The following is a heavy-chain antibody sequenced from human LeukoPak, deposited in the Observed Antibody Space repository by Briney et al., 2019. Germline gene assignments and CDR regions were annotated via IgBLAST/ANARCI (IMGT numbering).Heavy chain of an antibody. V-gene: IGHV3-7*01. D-gene: IGHD2-2*02. CDR1: GFTFSSDW. CDR3: ARDKPGDSCYIY. Sequence: PGGSLRLSCAASGFTFSSDWMSWVRQAPGKGLEWVANIKKDGSEKYYVDSVKGRLTISRDNAKNSLYLQMNSLRAEDTAVYYCARDKPGDSCYIYWGQGTLVTVSS. CDR2: IKKDGSEK. J-gene: IGHJ4*02.